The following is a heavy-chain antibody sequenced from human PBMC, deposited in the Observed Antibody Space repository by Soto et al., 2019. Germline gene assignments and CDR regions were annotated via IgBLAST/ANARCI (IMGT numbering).Heavy chain of an antibody. CDR2: IYYSGIT. D-gene: IGHD6-13*01. J-gene: IGHJ2*01. CDR3: ARPRGIAPAVWYFEL. Sequence: QVQLQESGPGLVKPSETLSLTCTVSGGSISSHYWSWIRQPPGRGLEWIGFIYYSGITDSNPSLKSRVTISLATSKNQLSLWLSSVTAADTAVYYCARPRGIAPAVWYFELWGRGTLVTVSS. V-gene: IGHV4-59*08. CDR1: GGSISSHY.